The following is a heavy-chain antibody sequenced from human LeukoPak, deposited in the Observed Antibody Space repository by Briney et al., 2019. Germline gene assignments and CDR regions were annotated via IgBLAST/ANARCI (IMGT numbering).Heavy chain of an antibody. D-gene: IGHD2-2*01. Sequence: TGGSLRLSCAASGFTFSSYSMSWVRQAPGKGLEWVANIKQDESEKYYVDSVKGRFTISRDNAKNSLYLQMNSLRAEDTAVYYCARTFEGVPASPYYFNYWGQGTLVTVSS. CDR1: GFTFSSYS. CDR3: ARTFEGVPASPYYFNY. V-gene: IGHV3-7*01. CDR2: IKQDESEK. J-gene: IGHJ4*02.